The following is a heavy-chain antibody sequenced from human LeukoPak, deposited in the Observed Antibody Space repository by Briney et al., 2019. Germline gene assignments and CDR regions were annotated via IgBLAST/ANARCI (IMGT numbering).Heavy chain of an antibody. CDR2: INSDGSST. CDR3: ATSHDSSGND. D-gene: IGHD3-22*01. CDR1: GFTFSSYW. Sequence: WGSLRLSCAASGFTFSSYWMHWVRQAPGKGLVWVSRINSDGSSTSYADAVKGRFTISRDNAKSSLYLQMNTLRAEDTAVYYCATSHDSSGNDWGQGTLVTVSS. J-gene: IGHJ4*02. V-gene: IGHV3-74*01.